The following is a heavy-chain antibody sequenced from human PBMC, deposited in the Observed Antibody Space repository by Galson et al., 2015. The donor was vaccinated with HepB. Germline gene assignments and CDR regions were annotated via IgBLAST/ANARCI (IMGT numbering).Heavy chain of an antibody. CDR2: INAGNGNT. CDR3: ARNLDSSGYYGYFQH. J-gene: IGHJ1*01. D-gene: IGHD3-22*01. CDR1: GYTFTSYA. V-gene: IGHV1-3*01. Sequence: SVKVSCKASGYTFTSYAIHWVRQAPGQRLEWMGWINAGNGNTKYSQKFQGRVTFTRDTSASTAYMELSSLRSEDTAVYYCARNLDSSGYYGYFQHWGQGTLVTVSS.